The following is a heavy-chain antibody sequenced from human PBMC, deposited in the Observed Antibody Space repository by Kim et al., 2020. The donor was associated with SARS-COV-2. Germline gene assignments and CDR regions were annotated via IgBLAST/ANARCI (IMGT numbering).Heavy chain of an antibody. CDR2: IYYSEST. J-gene: IGHJ6*01. D-gene: IGHD3-22*01. CDR1: GGSISSGGYY. Sequence: SETLSLTCTVSGGSISSGGYYWSWIRQHPGKGLEWIGYIYYSESTYYNPSLKSRVTISVATSKNKFSLKLSSVTAADTAVYYCAGVVITPFSYYGMDVWGQGTTVTVSS. CDR3: AGVVITPFSYYGMDV. V-gene: IGHV4-31*03.